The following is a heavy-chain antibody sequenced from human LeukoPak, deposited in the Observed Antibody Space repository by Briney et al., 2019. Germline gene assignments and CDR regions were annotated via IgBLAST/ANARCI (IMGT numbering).Heavy chain of an antibody. Sequence: SETLSLTCTVSGGSLSSYYWIWLRQPPGKGLEWLGYVHYSGTTTYNPSLKSRVTISVDTPKNQFSLKLSSVTAADTAVYYCARHENWGSSKGDSFHIWGQGKMVTVSS. CDR2: VHYSGTT. J-gene: IGHJ3*02. CDR1: GGSLSSYY. D-gene: IGHD7-27*01. CDR3: ARHENWGSSKGDSFHI. V-gene: IGHV4-59*08.